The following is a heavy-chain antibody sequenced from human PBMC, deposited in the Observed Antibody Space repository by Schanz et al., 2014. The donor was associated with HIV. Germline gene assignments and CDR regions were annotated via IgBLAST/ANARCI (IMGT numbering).Heavy chain of an antibody. CDR3: AKDPGILPRTYFDS. Sequence: EQLVESGGGVVQPGRSLRLSCVASGFNFNSYGMHWVRQAPGKGLEWVSSISGNGDSAYYADSVRGRFTISRDNSLHMLYLEMKSLRAEDTAVYYCAKDPGILPRTYFDSWGQGTPVTVSS. CDR2: ISGNGDSA. CDR1: GFNFNSYG. D-gene: IGHD2-2*02. J-gene: IGHJ4*02. V-gene: IGHV3-23*04.